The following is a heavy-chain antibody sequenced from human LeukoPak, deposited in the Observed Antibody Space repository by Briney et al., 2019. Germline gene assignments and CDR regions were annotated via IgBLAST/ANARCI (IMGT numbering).Heavy chain of an antibody. CDR2: INHSGST. CDR1: GGSFSGYY. Sequence: KTSETLSLTCAVYGGSFSGYYWSWIRQPPGKGLEWIGEINHSGSTNYNPSLKSRVTISVDTSKNQFSLKLSSVTAADTAVYYCASRIAARLGVFDYWGQGTLVTVSS. CDR3: ASRIAARLGVFDY. V-gene: IGHV4-34*01. J-gene: IGHJ4*02. D-gene: IGHD6-6*01.